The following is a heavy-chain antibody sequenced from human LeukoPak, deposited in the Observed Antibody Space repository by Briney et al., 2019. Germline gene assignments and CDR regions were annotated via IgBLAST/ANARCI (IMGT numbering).Heavy chain of an antibody. CDR2: IKQDGSEK. D-gene: IGHD6-13*01. Sequence: GGSLRLSCAASGFSFSSYWMTWVRQAPGKGLEWVANIKQDGSEKYYVDSVRGRFTISRDNAKDSVYLQMNSLRAEDTALYYCARNRGWQQFDYWGRGTLVTVSS. CDR1: GFSFSSYW. V-gene: IGHV3-7*04. CDR3: ARNRGWQQFDY. J-gene: IGHJ4*02.